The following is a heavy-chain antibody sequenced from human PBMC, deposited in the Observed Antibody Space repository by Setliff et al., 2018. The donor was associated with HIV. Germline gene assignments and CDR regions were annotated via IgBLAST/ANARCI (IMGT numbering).Heavy chain of an antibody. D-gene: IGHD4-17*01. CDR2: IFYSGNT. CDR3: ARHRDYGPHYHFYMDL. V-gene: IGHV4-31*03. J-gene: IGHJ6*03. Sequence: SETLSLTCTVSGGSISSSNYYWSWIRQHPGKGLEWIGYIFYSGNTYYNPSLKSRVTISVDTSKNQFSLKLSSVTAADTAVYYCARHRDYGPHYHFYMDLWAKGTTVTVSS. CDR1: GGSISSSNYY.